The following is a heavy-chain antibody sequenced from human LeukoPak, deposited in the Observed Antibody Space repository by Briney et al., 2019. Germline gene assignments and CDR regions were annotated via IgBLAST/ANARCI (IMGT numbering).Heavy chain of an antibody. CDR3: ASQPGYSSSWYSASYCYYYYYMDV. CDR1: GFTFSSYS. J-gene: IGHJ6*03. CDR2: ISSSSSTI. Sequence: PGGSLRLSCAASGFTFSSYSMNWVRQAPGKGLEWVSYISSSSSTIYYADPVKGRFTISRDNAKNSLYLQMNSLRAEDTAVYYCASQPGYSSSWYSASYCYYYYYMDVWGKGTTVTVSS. V-gene: IGHV3-48*01. D-gene: IGHD6-13*01.